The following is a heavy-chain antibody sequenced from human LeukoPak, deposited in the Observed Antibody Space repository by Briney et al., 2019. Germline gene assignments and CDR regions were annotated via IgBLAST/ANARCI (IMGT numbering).Heavy chain of an antibody. D-gene: IGHD3-22*01. CDR2: ISGSGGST. Sequence: GGSLRLSCAASGFTFSSYAMRWVRQAPGKGLEWVSAISGSGGSTYYADSVKGRFTISRDNSKNTLYLQMNSLRAEDTAVYYCAKDRTNYYDSSGYWGQGTLVTVSS. V-gene: IGHV3-23*01. CDR1: GFTFSSYA. J-gene: IGHJ4*02. CDR3: AKDRTNYYDSSGY.